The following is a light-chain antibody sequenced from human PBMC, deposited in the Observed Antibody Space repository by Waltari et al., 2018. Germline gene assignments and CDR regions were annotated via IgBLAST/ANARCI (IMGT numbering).Light chain of an antibody. J-gene: IGLJ2*01. CDR1: SSDDGTNKL. CDR3: CSYAGSSTLV. V-gene: IGLV2-23*02. Sequence: SARNQPASVSGSPGQSTTIPSTESSSDDGTNKLLHWYKQHTGKAPTLMIYEVSKRPSWVSNRFSGSKSGNTASLTISGLQAEDEADYYCCSYAGSSTLVFGGGTKLTVL. CDR2: EVS.